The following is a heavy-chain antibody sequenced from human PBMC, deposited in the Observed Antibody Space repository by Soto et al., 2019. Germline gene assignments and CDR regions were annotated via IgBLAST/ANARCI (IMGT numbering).Heavy chain of an antibody. V-gene: IGHV3-21*01. D-gene: IGHD2-8*01. Sequence: EVQLVESGGGLVKPGGSLRLSCAASGFTFSSYSMNWVRQAPGKGLEWVSSISSSSSYIYYADSVKGRFTISRDNAKNSLYLQMNSLRAEDTAVYYCATSCTNGVCYGFSCGGDCYSDYWGQGTLVTVSS. J-gene: IGHJ4*02. CDR1: GFTFSSYS. CDR2: ISSSSSYI. CDR3: ATSCTNGVCYGFSCGGDCYSDY.